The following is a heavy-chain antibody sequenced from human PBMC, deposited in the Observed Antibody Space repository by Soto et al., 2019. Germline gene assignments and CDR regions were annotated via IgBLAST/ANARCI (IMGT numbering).Heavy chain of an antibody. V-gene: IGHV4-30-2*01. D-gene: IGHD3-22*01. J-gene: IGHJ4*02. CDR3: ARSPGSDYDSSGYLDY. Sequence: QLQLQESGSGLVKPSQTLSLTCAVSGGSISSGGYSWSWIRQPPGKGLEWIGYIYHSGSTYYNPSLKSRVTISVDRSKNQFSLKLSSVTAADTAVYYCARSPGSDYDSSGYLDYWGQGTLVTVSS. CDR1: GGSISSGGYS. CDR2: IYHSGST.